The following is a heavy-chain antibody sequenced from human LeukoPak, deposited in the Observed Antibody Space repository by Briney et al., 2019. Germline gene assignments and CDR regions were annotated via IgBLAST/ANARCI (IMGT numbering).Heavy chain of an antibody. V-gene: IGHV3-23*01. CDR1: GFTFSSYA. J-gene: IGHJ4*02. Sequence: PGGSLRLSCAASGFTFSSYAMSWVRQAPGKGLEWVSAISGSGGSTYYADSVKGRFTISRDNSKNTLYLQMNSLRAEDTAVYYCAKVPNRVLAILGYFDYWGQGTLVTVSS. CDR2: ISGSGGST. D-gene: IGHD4/OR15-4a*01. CDR3: AKVPNRVLAILGYFDY.